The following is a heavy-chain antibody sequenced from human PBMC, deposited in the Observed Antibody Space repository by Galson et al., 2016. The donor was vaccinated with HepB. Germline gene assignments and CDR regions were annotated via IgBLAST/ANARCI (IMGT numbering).Heavy chain of an antibody. V-gene: IGHV3-23*01. CDR2: ISSSGITT. D-gene: IGHD2-2*01. CDR3: ARGVVPAANGYYYYCGMDV. CDR1: GFTFSNYA. J-gene: IGHJ6*02. Sequence: SLRLSCAASGFTFSNYALTWVRQTPGKGLEWVSGISSSGITTFYAESVKGRFNISRDNSNNTLYLQMNSLRAEDTAVYYCARGVVPAANGYYYYCGMDVWGQGTTVTVSS.